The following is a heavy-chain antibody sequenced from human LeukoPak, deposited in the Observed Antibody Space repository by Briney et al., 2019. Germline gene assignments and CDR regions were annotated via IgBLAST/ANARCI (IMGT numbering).Heavy chain of an antibody. D-gene: IGHD3-22*01. J-gene: IGHJ4*02. CDR3: AKDSDSSGYYPFDY. CDR1: GFTFAGYA. CDR2: ISGSGGST. V-gene: IGHV3-23*01. Sequence: GGSPRLPCAASGFTFAGYAMSWVRQAPGKGLEWVSTISGSGGSTYYADSVKGRFTISRDNSKNTLYLQMNSLRAEDTAVYYCAKDSDSSGYYPFDYWGQGTLVTVSS.